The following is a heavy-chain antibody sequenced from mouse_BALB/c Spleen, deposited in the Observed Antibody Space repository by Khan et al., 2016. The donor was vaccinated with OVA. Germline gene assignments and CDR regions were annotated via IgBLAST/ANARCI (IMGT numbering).Heavy chain of an antibody. J-gene: IGHJ4*01. V-gene: IGHV2-6-5*01. CDR3: AKGLWSHYFALDY. CDR1: GFSLTDYG. D-gene: IGHD1-1*02. CDR2: IWGGGTT. Sequence: QVQLKESGPGLVAPSQNLSITCTVSGFSLTDYGVSWIRQPPGMGLEWLGVIWGGGTTYYNSALKSRLSISKDNSKSQVFLKMNSLQTDDTAMYYCAKGLWSHYFALDYGGQGASVTVSS.